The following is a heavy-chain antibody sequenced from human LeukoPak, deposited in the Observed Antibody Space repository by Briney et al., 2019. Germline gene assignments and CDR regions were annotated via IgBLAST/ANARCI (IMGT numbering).Heavy chain of an antibody. J-gene: IGHJ6*03. V-gene: IGHV4-34*01. D-gene: IGHD3-9*01. CDR2: INHSGST. CDR3: ARGVDHEGSYYYYMDV. CDR1: GGSFIGYY. Sequence: SETLSLTCAVYGGSFIGYYWSWIRQPPGKGLEWIGEINHSGSTNYNPSLKSRVTISVDTSKNQFSLKLSSVTAADTAVYYCARGVDHEGSYYYYMDVWGKGTTVTVSS.